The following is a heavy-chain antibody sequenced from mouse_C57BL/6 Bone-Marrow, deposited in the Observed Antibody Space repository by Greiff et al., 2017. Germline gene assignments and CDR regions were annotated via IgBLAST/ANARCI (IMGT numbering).Heavy chain of an antibody. CDR2: IDPSDSYT. CDR3: ARGSYYDYDGY. D-gene: IGHD2-4*01. J-gene: IGHJ2*01. Sequence: QVQLQQPGAELVKLGASVKLSCRASGYTFTSYWMQWVKQRPGQGLEWIGEIDPSDSYTNYNQKFKGKATLTVDTSSSTAYMQLSSLTSEDSAVYYCARGSYYDYDGYWGQGTTLPVSS. CDR1: GYTFTSYW. V-gene: IGHV1-50*01.